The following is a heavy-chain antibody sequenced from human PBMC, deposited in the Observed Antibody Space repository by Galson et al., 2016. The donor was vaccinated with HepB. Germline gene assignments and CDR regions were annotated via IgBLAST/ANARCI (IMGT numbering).Heavy chain of an antibody. V-gene: IGHV3-23*01. CDR2: ISGSGGST. CDR1: GFTFSCYA. CDR3: AKCLSSAWYGALKPDAFDI. Sequence: SLRLSCAASGFTFSCYAMSWVRQAPGKGLEWVSVISGSGGSTYYADSVKGRSTISRDNSKNTQYLQVNSLRAEDTAVYYGAKCLSSAWYGALKPDAFDIWGQGTMVTVSS. D-gene: IGHD6-19*01. J-gene: IGHJ3*02.